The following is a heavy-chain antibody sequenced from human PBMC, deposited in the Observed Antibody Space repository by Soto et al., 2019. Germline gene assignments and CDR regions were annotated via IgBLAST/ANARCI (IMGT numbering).Heavy chain of an antibody. D-gene: IGHD3-10*01. CDR2: INAGNGNT. J-gene: IGHJ4*02. CDR1: GYTFTSYA. V-gene: IGHV1-3*01. Sequence: QVQLVQSGAEVKKPGASVKVSCKASGYTFTSYAMHWVRQAPGQRLEWMGWINAGNGNTKYSQKFQGRVTITRDTAPSTAYMELSSLRSEDTAVYYCARVSGGGGFDYWGQGTLVTVSS. CDR3: ARVSGGGGFDY.